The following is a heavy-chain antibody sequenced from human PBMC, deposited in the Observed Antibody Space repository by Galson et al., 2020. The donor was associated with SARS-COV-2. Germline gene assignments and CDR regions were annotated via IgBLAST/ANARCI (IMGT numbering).Heavy chain of an antibody. V-gene: IGHV5-51*01. J-gene: IGHJ3*02. Sequence: GESLKISCKGSGYSFTSYWIGWVRQMPGKGLEWMGIIYPGDSDTRYSPSFQGQVTISADKSISTAYLQWSSLKASDTAMYYCARRSILRWLQLGDDAFDIWGQGTMVTVSS. CDR3: ARRSILRWLQLGDDAFDI. CDR1: GYSFTSYW. D-gene: IGHD5-12*01. CDR2: IYPGDSDT.